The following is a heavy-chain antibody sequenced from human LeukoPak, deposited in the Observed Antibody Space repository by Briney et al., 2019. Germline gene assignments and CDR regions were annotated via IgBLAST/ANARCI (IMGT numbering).Heavy chain of an antibody. CDR1: GGSLTSGGYY. V-gene: IGHV4-30-2*01. J-gene: IGHJ6*03. CDR3: ARGQDTVRYYYYMDV. D-gene: IGHD5-18*01. CDR2: ISHSGST. Sequence: PSETLSLTCTVSGGSLTSGGYYWSWIRQPPGKGLEWIGYISHSGSTYYNPSLKSRVTISVDRSKNQFSLKLSSVTAADTAVYYCARGQDTVRYYYYMDVWGKGTTVTVSS.